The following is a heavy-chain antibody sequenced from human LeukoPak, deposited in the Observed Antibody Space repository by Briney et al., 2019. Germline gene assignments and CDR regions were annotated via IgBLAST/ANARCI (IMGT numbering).Heavy chain of an antibody. CDR3: ALRDKKWELYYYYFDY. V-gene: IGHV4-59*04. J-gene: IGHJ4*02. CDR2: IYHSGST. D-gene: IGHD1-26*01. Sequence: SETLSLTCTVFGGSISTNYWSWIRQPPGKGLEWIGYIYHSGSTYYNPSLKSRVTISVDRSKNQFSLKLSSVTAADTAVYYCALRDKKWELYYYYFDYWGQGTLVTVSS. CDR1: GGSISTNY.